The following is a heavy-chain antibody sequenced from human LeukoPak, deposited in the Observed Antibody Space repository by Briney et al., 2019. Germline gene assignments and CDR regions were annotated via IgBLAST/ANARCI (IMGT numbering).Heavy chain of an antibody. CDR2: ITGSGGNT. D-gene: IGHD3-9*01. Sequence: GGSLRLSCAASGFTFSNYAMSWVRQAPGKGLEWVSAITGSGGNTYYADSVKGRFTISRDNFKNTVFLQMNSLRAEDTAVYYCAKWGDYDVLTGYYVSDYWGQGTLVTVSS. V-gene: IGHV3-23*01. CDR1: GFTFSNYA. CDR3: AKWGDYDVLTGYYVSDY. J-gene: IGHJ4*02.